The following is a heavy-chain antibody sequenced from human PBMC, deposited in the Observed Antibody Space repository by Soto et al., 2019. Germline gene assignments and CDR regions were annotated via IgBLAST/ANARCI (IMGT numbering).Heavy chain of an antibody. CDR2: ISSSSSYI. D-gene: IGHD3-9*01. CDR1: GFTFSSYS. J-gene: IGHJ6*02. V-gene: IGHV3-21*01. Sequence: GGSLRLSCAASGFTFSSYSMNWVRQAPGKGLEWVSSISSSSSYIYYADSVKGRFTISRDNAKNSLYLQMNSLRAEDTAVYYCARDSVLRYFDWPTPGGMDVWGQGTTVTVSS. CDR3: ARDSVLRYFDWPTPGGMDV.